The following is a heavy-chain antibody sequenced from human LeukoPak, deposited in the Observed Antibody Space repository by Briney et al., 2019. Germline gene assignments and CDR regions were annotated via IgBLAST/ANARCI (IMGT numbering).Heavy chain of an antibody. J-gene: IGHJ4*02. CDR1: GYTFTSYY. D-gene: IGHD3-22*01. CDR2: ISAYNGNT. Sequence: GASVKVSCTASGYTFTSYYMHWVRQAPGQGLEWMGWISAYNGNTNYAQKLQGRVTMTTDTSTSTAYMELRSLRSDDTAVYYCAREAFDYYDSSGYYGVWGQGTLVTVSS. CDR3: AREAFDYYDSSGYYGV. V-gene: IGHV1-18*04.